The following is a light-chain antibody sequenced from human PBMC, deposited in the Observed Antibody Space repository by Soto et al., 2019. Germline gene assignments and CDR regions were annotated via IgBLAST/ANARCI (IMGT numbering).Light chain of an antibody. CDR3: QQRSNWPPIT. Sequence: ITLTQSPATLSLSPGERATLSCLASQSVSSYLAWYQQKPGQAPRLLIYDASNRATGIPARFSGSGSGTDFTLTISSLEPEDFAVYYCQQRSNWPPITFGQGTRLEI. J-gene: IGKJ5*01. CDR2: DAS. V-gene: IGKV3-11*01. CDR1: QSVSSY.